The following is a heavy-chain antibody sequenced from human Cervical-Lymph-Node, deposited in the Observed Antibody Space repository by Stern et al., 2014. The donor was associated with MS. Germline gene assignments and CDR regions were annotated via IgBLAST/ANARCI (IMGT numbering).Heavy chain of an antibody. CDR2: IFPGGSDI. V-gene: IGHV5-51*01. J-gene: IGHJ4*02. CDR3: ARQRYFDY. CDR1: GYTFTSYW. Sequence: VQLAQSGPEVKRPGESLKISCQASGYTFTSYWIGWVRQMPGKGLECIAIIFPGGSDIRYSPSFQGQVTISADKSSSTAYLQWNNLKASDTAIYYCARQRYFDYWGQGTLVTVSS.